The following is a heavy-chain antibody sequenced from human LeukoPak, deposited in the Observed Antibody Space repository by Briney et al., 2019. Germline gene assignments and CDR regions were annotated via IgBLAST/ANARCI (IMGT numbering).Heavy chain of an antibody. CDR2: ISGRGSTI. Sequence: PGGSLRLSCAASGFTFSSYSMSWIRQAPGKGLEWVSYISGRGSTIYYADSVKGRFTISRDNAKNSLYLQMNSLRAEDTAMYYCARDGHMTIFGVTIINWYFDLWGRGTLVTVSS. V-gene: IGHV3-48*04. CDR3: ARDGHMTIFGVTIINWYFDL. J-gene: IGHJ2*01. CDR1: GFTFSSYS. D-gene: IGHD3-3*01.